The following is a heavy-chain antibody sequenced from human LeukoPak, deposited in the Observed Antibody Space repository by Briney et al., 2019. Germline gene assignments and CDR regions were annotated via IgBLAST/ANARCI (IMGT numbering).Heavy chain of an antibody. Sequence: PGGSLRLSCAASGFTFSSYEMNWVRQAPGKGLEWVSYISSSSSYIYYADSVKGRFTISGDNAKNSLYLQMNSLRAEDTAVYYCARDLRSSGYYAFDYWGQGTLVTVSS. J-gene: IGHJ4*02. D-gene: IGHD3-22*01. V-gene: IGHV3-21*05. CDR2: ISSSSSYI. CDR3: ARDLRSSGYYAFDY. CDR1: GFTFSSYE.